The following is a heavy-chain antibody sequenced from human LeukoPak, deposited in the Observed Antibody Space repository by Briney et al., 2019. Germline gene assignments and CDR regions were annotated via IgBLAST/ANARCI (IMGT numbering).Heavy chain of an antibody. J-gene: IGHJ4*02. CDR1: GFTVSSNY. Sequence: PGGSLRLSCAASGFTVSSNYMSWVRQAPGKGLEWVSVIYSGGSTYYADSVKGRFTISRDNSKNTLYLQMNSLRAEDTAVYYCATTADYWGSYGWGQGTLVTVSS. CDR2: IYSGGST. D-gene: IGHD7-27*01. CDR3: ATTADYWGSYG. V-gene: IGHV3-66*01.